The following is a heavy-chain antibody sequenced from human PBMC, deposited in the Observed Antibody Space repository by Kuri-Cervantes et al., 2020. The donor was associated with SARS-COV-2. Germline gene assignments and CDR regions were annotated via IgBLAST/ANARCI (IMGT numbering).Heavy chain of an antibody. V-gene: IGHV3-7*01. Sequence: GGSLRLSCAASGFTFSSYWMSWVRQAPGKGLEWVANIKQDGSEKYYVDSVKGRFTISRDNAKNSLYPQMNSLRAEDTAVYYCVREGVDIVGAPHDAFDIWGQGTMVTVSS. CDR2: IKQDGSEK. CDR3: VREGVDIVGAPHDAFDI. CDR1: GFTFSSYW. J-gene: IGHJ3*02. D-gene: IGHD1-26*01.